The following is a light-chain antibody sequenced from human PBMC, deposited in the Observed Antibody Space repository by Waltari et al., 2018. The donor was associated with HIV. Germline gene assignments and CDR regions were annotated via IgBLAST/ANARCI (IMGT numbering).Light chain of an antibody. J-gene: IGKJ1*01. CDR1: QSVNSN. V-gene: IGKV3-15*01. Sequence: EILITQSPATPSVSPGERANPSCRASQSVNSNLAWYQQKPGQTPRLLIYGTSTRATDIPARFSGSGSGTEFTLTISSLQSEDFAVYYCHHYNNWRETFGQGTKVEIK. CDR2: GTS. CDR3: HHYNNWRET.